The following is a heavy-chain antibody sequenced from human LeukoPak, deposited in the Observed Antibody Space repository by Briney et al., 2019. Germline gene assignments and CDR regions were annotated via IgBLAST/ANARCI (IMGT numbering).Heavy chain of an antibody. CDR1: GYTFTGYY. CDR3: ARDPGGQWIQRVGLDY. CDR2: INPNSGGT. J-gene: IGHJ4*02. Sequence: ASVKVSCKASGYTFTGYYMHWVRQAPGQGLEWMGWINPNSGGTNYAQKFQGRVTMTRDTSISTAYMELSRLRSDDTAVYYCARDPGGQWIQRVGLDYWGQGTLVTVSS. V-gene: IGHV1-2*02. D-gene: IGHD5-18*01.